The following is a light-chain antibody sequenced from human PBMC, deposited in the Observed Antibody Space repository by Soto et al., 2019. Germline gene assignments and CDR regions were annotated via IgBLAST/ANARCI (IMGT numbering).Light chain of an antibody. CDR1: SSDVGGYNY. CDR2: EVS. V-gene: IGLV2-14*01. J-gene: IGLJ2*01. CDR3: SSYTSSSTLEV. Sequence: QSALTQPASVSGSPGQSITISCTGTSSDVGGYNYVSWYQQHPGKAPKLMIDEVSNRPSGVSNRFSGSKSGNTASLTISGLQAEDEADYYCSSYTSSSTLEVFGGGTKLTVL.